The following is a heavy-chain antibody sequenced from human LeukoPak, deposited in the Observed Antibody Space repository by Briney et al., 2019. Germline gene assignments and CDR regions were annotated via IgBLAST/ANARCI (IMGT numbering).Heavy chain of an antibody. CDR1: GGSISSYY. CDR2: VYISGST. CDR3: ARGLEWGDGFDI. D-gene: IGHD1-1*01. J-gene: IGHJ3*02. V-gene: IGHV4-4*08. Sequence: PSQTLSLTCTVSGGSISSYYWSWIRQPPGKGLEWIGRVYISGSTNYNPSLKSRVTISVDTSKNHFSLKLTSVTAADTAVYYCARGLEWGDGFDIWGQGTMVTVSP.